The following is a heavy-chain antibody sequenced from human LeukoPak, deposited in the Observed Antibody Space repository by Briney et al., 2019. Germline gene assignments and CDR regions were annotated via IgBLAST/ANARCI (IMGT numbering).Heavy chain of an antibody. CDR2: IYYSGST. Sequence: RPSETLSLTCTVSGGSISSYYWSWIRQPPGKGLEWIGYIYYSGSTNYNPSLKSRVTISVDTSKNQFSLKLSSVTAADTAVYYCARDRRYYDSSGYYGGFDYWGQGPLVTVS. CDR3: ARDRRYYDSSGYYGGFDY. D-gene: IGHD3-22*01. V-gene: IGHV4-59*01. CDR1: GGSISSYY. J-gene: IGHJ4*02.